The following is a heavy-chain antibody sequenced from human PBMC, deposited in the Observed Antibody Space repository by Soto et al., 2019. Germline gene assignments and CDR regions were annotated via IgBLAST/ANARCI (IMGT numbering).Heavy chain of an antibody. V-gene: IGHV4-34*01. D-gene: IGHD2-2*01. CDR2: INHNENT. CDR3: ARAYCSTTSCPPGGY. Sequence: QVQLQQWGAGLLKPSETLSLTCAVYGGSFSGYYWSWIRQPPGKGLEWIGEINHNENTNYNPSLKSRVTISVDTSKNQFSLKLRSVTAADTAVYYCARAYCSTTSCPPGGYWGQGTLVTVSS. J-gene: IGHJ4*02. CDR1: GGSFSGYY.